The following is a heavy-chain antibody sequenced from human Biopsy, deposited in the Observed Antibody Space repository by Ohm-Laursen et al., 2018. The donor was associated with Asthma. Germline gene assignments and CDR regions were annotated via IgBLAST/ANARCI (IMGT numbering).Heavy chain of an antibody. CDR3: ARKAGSCISRTCYSLDF. Sequence: SAGKVSCKPLGGTFNTYVIGWARQAPGQGLEWMGGINSVFGTTTYPQKFQDRVTITADDSTSTVYMELSSLRSEDTAVYYCARKAGSCISRTCYSLDFWGQGTLVTVSS. J-gene: IGHJ4*02. D-gene: IGHD2-2*01. CDR1: GGTFNTYV. V-gene: IGHV1-69*01. CDR2: INSVFGTT.